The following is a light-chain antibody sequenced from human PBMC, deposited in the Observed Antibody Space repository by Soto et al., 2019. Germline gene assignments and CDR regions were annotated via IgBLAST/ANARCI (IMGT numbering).Light chain of an antibody. V-gene: IGKV3D-20*02. Sequence: EIVLTQSPGTLSLSPGERAHLSCRASQSVSSSYLAWYQQKPGQAPRILIYDASNTDTGVPARFSGSGSGTDFTLTISRLEPEDFAVYYCQQRRNWPLTFGGGTKVDIK. CDR2: DAS. J-gene: IGKJ4*01. CDR3: QQRRNWPLT. CDR1: QSVSSSY.